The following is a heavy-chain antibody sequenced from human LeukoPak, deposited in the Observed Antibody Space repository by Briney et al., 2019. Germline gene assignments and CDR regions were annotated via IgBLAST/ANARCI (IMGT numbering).Heavy chain of an antibody. Sequence: ETLSLTCTVSGGSISSYYWSWIRQPPGKGLEWVSVIYSGGSTYYADSVKGRFTISRDNSKNTLYLQMNSLRAEDTALYYCAKQTTIAVAGTFDYWGQGTLVTVSS. D-gene: IGHD6-19*01. CDR1: GGSISSYY. CDR2: IYSGGST. V-gene: IGHV3-53*01. J-gene: IGHJ4*02. CDR3: AKQTTIAVAGTFDY.